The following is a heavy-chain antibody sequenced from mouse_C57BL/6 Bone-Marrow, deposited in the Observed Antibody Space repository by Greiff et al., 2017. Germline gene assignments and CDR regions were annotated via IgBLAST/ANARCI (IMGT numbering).Heavy chain of an antibody. V-gene: IGHV1-81*01. CDR1: GYTFTSYG. J-gene: IGHJ4*01. CDR3: APIYDGNLYAMDY. CDR2: IYPRSGNN. D-gene: IGHD2-1*01. Sequence: QVQLQQSGAELARPGASVKLSCKASGYTFTSYGISWVKQRTGQGLEWIGEIYPRSGNNYYNEKFKGKATLTADKSSSTAYMELRSLTSEDSAVYFCAPIYDGNLYAMDYWGQGTSVTVSS.